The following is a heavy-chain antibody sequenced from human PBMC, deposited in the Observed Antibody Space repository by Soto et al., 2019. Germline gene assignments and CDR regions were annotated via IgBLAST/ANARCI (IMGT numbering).Heavy chain of an antibody. Sequence: GGSLRLSCAASGFTFDDYAMHWVRQAPGKGLEWVSGISWNSGSIGYADSVKGRFTISRDNAKNSLYLQMNSLRAEDTALYYCAKDIAQMGIAEEYDYWGQGTLVTVSS. CDR3: AKDIAQMGIAEEYDY. CDR2: ISWNSGSI. D-gene: IGHD6-13*01. V-gene: IGHV3-9*01. J-gene: IGHJ4*02. CDR1: GFTFDDYA.